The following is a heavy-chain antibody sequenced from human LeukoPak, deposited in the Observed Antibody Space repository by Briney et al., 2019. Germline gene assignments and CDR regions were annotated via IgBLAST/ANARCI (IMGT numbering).Heavy chain of an antibody. Sequence: GGSLRLSCAASGFTFRRHWMSWVRQAPGKGLEWVATISEDGTENYHADSVKGRFTISRDNAKNSLYLQMNSLRVEDKARYYCARDPLVHPFGAGYFDYWRLGTVLSVSS. CDR2: ISEDGTEN. V-gene: IGHV3-7*03. D-gene: IGHD1-26*01. CDR1: GFTFRRHW. J-gene: IGHJ4*02. CDR3: ARDPLVHPFGAGYFDY.